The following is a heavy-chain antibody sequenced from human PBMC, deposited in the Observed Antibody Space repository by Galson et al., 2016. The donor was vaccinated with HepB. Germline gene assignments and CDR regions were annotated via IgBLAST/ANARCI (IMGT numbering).Heavy chain of an antibody. CDR1: GFSSSNVW. CDR3: TTDHVTASTGTFFDY. CDR2: IKSKSAGGTT. Sequence: SLRLSCAASGFSSSNVWMNWVRQAPGKGLEWVGRIKSKSAGGTTDYAAPVKGRFTVSRDDSQNTVYLRLDSLKTEDTAVYYCTTDHVTASTGTFFDYWGQGTLVTVSS. V-gene: IGHV3-15*07. J-gene: IGHJ4*02. D-gene: IGHD1-7*01.